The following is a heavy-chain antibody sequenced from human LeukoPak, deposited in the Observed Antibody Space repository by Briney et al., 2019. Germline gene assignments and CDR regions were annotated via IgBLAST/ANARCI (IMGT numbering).Heavy chain of an antibody. CDR3: AKDRDTVSGDTAMVTEFDY. CDR2: ISGSGGST. Sequence: AGGSLRLSCAASGFTFSSYAMSWVRQAPGKGLEWVSAISGSGGSTYYADSVKGRFTISRDNSKNTLYLQMNSLRAEDTAVYYCAKDRDTVSGDTAMVTEFDYWGQGTLVTVSS. J-gene: IGHJ4*02. D-gene: IGHD5-18*01. V-gene: IGHV3-23*01. CDR1: GFTFSSYA.